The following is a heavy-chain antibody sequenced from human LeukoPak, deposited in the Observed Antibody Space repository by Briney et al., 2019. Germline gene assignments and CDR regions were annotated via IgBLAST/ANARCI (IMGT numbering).Heavy chain of an antibody. J-gene: IGHJ4*02. CDR2: ISGSGGST. V-gene: IGHV3-23*01. CDR1: GFTFSSYA. CDR3: AKKMVRGVSPIDY. Sequence: PGGSLRLSCAASGFTFSSYAMSWVRQAPGKGLEWVSAISGSGGSTYYADSVKGRFTISRDNSKNTLYLQMNSLRVEDTAVYYCAKKMVRGVSPIDYWGQGTLVTVSS. D-gene: IGHD3-10*01.